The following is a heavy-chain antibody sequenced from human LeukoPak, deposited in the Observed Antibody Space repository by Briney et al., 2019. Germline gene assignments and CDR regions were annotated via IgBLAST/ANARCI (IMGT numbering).Heavy chain of an antibody. J-gene: IGHJ4*02. CDR1: GFTFSGSA. V-gene: IGHV3-73*01. D-gene: IGHD6-19*01. CDR3: TRSSGWYAGYFDY. CDR2: IRTKVNNYAT. Sequence: GGSLRLSCAASGFTFSGSAIHWVLQASGKGLEWVGRIRTKVNNYATTYAASVKGRFTFSRDDSNDTAYLQMNSLKTEDTAVYYCTRSSGWYAGYFDYWGQGTLVTVSS.